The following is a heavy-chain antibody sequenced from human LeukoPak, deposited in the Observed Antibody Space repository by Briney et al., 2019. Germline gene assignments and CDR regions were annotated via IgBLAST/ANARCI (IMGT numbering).Heavy chain of an antibody. CDR1: GGSISSSSYY. CDR2: IYYSGST. J-gene: IGHJ3*01. CDR3: ARRRYSGYERRAFDV. V-gene: IGHV4-39*01. D-gene: IGHD5-12*01. Sequence: SETLSLTCTVSGGSISSSSYYWGWIRQPPGKGLGWFGSIYYSGSTYYNPSLKSRVTISVDTSKNQFSLQLSSVTAADTAVYYCARRRYSGYERRAFDVWGQGTMVTVSS.